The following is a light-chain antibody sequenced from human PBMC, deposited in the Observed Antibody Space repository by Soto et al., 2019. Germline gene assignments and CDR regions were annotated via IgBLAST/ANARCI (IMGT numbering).Light chain of an antibody. CDR2: EAS. J-gene: IGKJ1*01. CDR3: QQRSNWPRT. Sequence: EIVLPQSPATLSLSPGERATLSCRASQSVGSYLAWYQQKPGQAPRLLIYEASKRATGIPARFSGSGSGTDFTLTISSLEPEDFAVYYCQQRSNWPRTFGQGTKVDIK. V-gene: IGKV3-11*01. CDR1: QSVGSY.